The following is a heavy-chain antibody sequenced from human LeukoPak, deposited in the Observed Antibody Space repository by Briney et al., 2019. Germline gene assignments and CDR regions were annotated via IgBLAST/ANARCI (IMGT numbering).Heavy chain of an antibody. D-gene: IGHD3-3*01. CDR1: GYTFTSYD. CDR3: ARAGYDFWSGYNTNWFDP. Sequence: ASVKVSCKASGYTFTSYDINWVRQATGQRLEWMGWINAGNGNTKYSQEFQGRVTITRDTSASTAYMELSSLRSEDMAVYYCARAGYDFWSGYNTNWFDPWGQGTLVTVSS. J-gene: IGHJ5*02. CDR2: INAGNGNT. V-gene: IGHV1-3*03.